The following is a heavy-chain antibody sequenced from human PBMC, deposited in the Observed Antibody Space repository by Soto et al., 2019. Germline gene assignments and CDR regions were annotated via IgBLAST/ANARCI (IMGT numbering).Heavy chain of an antibody. CDR1: GYTFPRYG. V-gene: IGHV1-18*01. J-gene: IGHJ4*02. CDR2: INVYNGNT. D-gene: IGHD5-18*01. CDR3: ASAIAGCYGHTTLDY. Sequence: QVQLVQSGAEVKKPGASVKVSCKASGYTFPRYGVSWVRQAPGQGLEWMGWINVYNGNTEYAQKFQGRVSLTTETSTTTTYLALRSLRSDDTAVYYCASAIAGCYGHTTLDYLGQGTLVTVSS.